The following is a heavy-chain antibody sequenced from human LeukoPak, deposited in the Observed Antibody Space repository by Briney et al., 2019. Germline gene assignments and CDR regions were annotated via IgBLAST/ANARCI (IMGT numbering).Heavy chain of an antibody. D-gene: IGHD1-26*01. J-gene: IGHJ4*02. Sequence: GGSLRLSCAASGFTFSSYAMSWVRQAPGKGLEWVSAINGSGGSTYYPDSVKGRFTISRDNSKHTLYLQMNSPTAEHTAVYNCSKVDRGSYSPRGSFDYWGQGTLDTVSS. CDR3: SKVDRGSYSPRGSFDY. CDR1: GFTFSSYA. V-gene: IGHV3-23*01. CDR2: INGSGGST.